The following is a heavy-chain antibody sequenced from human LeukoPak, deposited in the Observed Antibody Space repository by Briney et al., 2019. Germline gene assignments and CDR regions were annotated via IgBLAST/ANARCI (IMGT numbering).Heavy chain of an antibody. J-gene: IGHJ4*02. CDR1: GGSISSGSYC. Sequence: SETLSLTCTVSGGSISSGSYCWSWIRQPAGKGLEWIGRIYTSGSTNYNPSPKSRVAISVDTSKNQFSLKLSSVTAADTAVYHCARESPVRMFDYWGQGTLVTVSS. CDR3: ARESPVRMFDY. D-gene: IGHD2-15*01. CDR2: IYTSGST. V-gene: IGHV4-61*02.